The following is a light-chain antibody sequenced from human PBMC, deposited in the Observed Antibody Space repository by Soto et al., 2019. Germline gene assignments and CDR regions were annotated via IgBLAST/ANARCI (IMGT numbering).Light chain of an antibody. Sequence: EIVMTQSPATLSVYPGERATLPCRASQSITSSLVWYQQKPGQAPRLLIYGASTRAAGIPDRFSGSGSGTEFTLTISGLQSDDFAVYYCQQFTTWPPWTFGQGTKVDI. V-gene: IGKV3-15*01. CDR2: GAS. CDR1: QSITSS. J-gene: IGKJ1*01. CDR3: QQFTTWPPWT.